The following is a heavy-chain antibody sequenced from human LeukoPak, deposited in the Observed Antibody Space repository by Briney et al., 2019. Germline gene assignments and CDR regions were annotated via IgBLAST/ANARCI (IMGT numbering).Heavy chain of an antibody. V-gene: IGHV4-28*03. J-gene: IGHJ4*02. CDR1: GYSISSSSW. D-gene: IGHD5-18*01. Sequence: PSETLSLTCAVSGYSISSSSWWGWIRQPPGKGLEWIGYIYYSGSTNYNPSLKSRVTISVDTSKNQFSLKLSSVTAADTAVYYCARDLGYSYGYDYWGQGTLVTVSS. CDR2: IYYSGST. CDR3: ARDLGYSYGYDY.